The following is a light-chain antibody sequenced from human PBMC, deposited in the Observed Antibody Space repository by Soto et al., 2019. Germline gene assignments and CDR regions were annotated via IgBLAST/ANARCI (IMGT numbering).Light chain of an antibody. V-gene: IGKV1-33*01. Sequence: DIQMTQSPSSLYASVGDRVTITCQASQDISNYLNWYQQKPGKAPNLLIYDASNLETGVPSRFCGSGTGTEFTFTTISLLPEDTATYYYQQNDNLPPLTFGQGTKVEIK. CDR2: DAS. J-gene: IGKJ1*01. CDR1: QDISNY. CDR3: QQNDNLPPLT.